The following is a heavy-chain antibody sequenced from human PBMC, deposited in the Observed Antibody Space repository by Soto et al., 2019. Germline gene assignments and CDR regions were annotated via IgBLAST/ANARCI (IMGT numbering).Heavy chain of an antibody. CDR1: GGTFSSYT. V-gene: IGHV1-69*04. Sequence: SVKVSCKASGGTFSSYTISWVRQAPGQGLEWMGRIIPILGIANYAQKFQGRVTITADKSTSTAYMELSSLRSEDTAVYYCAREGEYSPYLDPWGQGTLVTVSS. CDR2: IIPILGIA. CDR3: AREGEYSPYLDP. J-gene: IGHJ5*02. D-gene: IGHD5-18*01.